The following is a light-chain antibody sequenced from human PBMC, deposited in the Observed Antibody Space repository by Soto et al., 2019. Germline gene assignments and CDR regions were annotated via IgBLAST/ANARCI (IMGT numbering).Light chain of an antibody. CDR1: SSDVGGYNY. Sequence: QSALTQPASVSGSPGQSITISCTGNSSDVGGYNYVSWYQQHPGKAPKLMIYDVSNRPSGVSNRFSGSKSGNTASLTISGRQAEDEADYYCSSYTSSSTVVFGGGTKVTVL. CDR3: SSYTSSSTVV. CDR2: DVS. J-gene: IGLJ2*01. V-gene: IGLV2-14*01.